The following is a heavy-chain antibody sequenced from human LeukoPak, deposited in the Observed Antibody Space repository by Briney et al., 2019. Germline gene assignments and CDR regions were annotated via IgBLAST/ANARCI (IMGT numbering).Heavy chain of an antibody. V-gene: IGHV3-53*01. CDR3: TKGGWGTVLDY. CDR1: GFTVSSNY. D-gene: IGHD3-10*01. Sequence: GGSLRLSCAASGFTVSSNYMSWVRQAPGKGLEWVSVIYSGGSTYYADSVKGRFTISRDNSKNTLYLQMSSLRADDTAVYYCTKGGWGTVLDYWGQGTLVTVSS. CDR2: IYSGGST. J-gene: IGHJ4*02.